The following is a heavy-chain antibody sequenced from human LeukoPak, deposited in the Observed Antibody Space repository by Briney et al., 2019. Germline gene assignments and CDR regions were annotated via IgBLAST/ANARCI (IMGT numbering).Heavy chain of an antibody. CDR3: ARTAPGDYDFFPPWFDP. Sequence: SETQSLTCTVSGGSISSYYWSSIRQPAGKGLEWIGRIYTSGSTNYNPSLKSRVTMSVDTSKNQFSLKLSSVTAADTAVYYCARTAPGDYDFFPPWFDPWGQGTLVTVSS. CDR2: IYTSGST. CDR1: GGSISSYY. V-gene: IGHV4-4*07. J-gene: IGHJ5*02. D-gene: IGHD3-3*01.